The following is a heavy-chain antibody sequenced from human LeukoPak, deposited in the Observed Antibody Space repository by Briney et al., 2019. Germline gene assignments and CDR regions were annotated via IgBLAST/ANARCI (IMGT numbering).Heavy chain of an antibody. J-gene: IGHJ4*02. V-gene: IGHV3-23*01. Sequence: GGSLRLSCAASGFTFSSYAMSWVRQAPGKGLEWVSAISGSGGSTYYADSVKGRFTISRDNSKNTLYLQMNSLRAEDTAVYYCAKDRKGSQDSGYVWHWGQGTLVTVSS. D-gene: IGHD5-12*01. CDR1: GFTFSSYA. CDR2: ISGSGGST. CDR3: AKDRKGSQDSGYVWH.